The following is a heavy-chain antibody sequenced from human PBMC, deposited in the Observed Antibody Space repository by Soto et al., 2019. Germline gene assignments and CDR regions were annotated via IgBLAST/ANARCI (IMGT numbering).Heavy chain of an antibody. CDR2: IRDSYCST. J-gene: IGHJ4*02. V-gene: IGHV3-23*01. CDR1: GLTFSTYA. CDR3: AKGSYCTNGICYNY. Sequence: LRRSCAASGLTFSTYAMGWVRHTPGKGVEWVSSIRDSYCSTYYSDSANGRFTISRDKSKNTLYLQMNSLRAEDTAVYYCAKGSYCTNGICYNYWGQGTLVTVSS. D-gene: IGHD2-8*01.